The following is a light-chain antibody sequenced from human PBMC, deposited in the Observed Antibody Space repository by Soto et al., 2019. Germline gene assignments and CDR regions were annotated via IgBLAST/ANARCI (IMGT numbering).Light chain of an antibody. CDR2: DVT. V-gene: IGLV2-11*01. Sequence: QSALTQPRSVSGSPGQSVTISCTGTSSDVGRYKYVSWYQQHPGTAPKLIIYDVTKRPSGVPDRFSGSRSDNTASLTISGLQAEDEADYHCCSYAGSYTVIFGGGTKLTVL. CDR1: SSDVGRYKY. J-gene: IGLJ2*01. CDR3: CSYAGSYTVI.